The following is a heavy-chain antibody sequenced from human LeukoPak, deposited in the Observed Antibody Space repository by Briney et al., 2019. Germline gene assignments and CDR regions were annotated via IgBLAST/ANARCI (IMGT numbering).Heavy chain of an antibody. CDR1: GFTFSSYS. D-gene: IGHD6-13*01. CDR3: ARNTIAAAGNGGYYYYYMDV. J-gene: IGHJ6*03. Sequence: GGSLRLSCEASGFTFSSYSMNWVRQAPGKGLEWVSSISSSSSYIHYADSVKGRFTISRDNAKNSLYVQMNSLRAEDTAVYYCARNTIAAAGNGGYYYYYMDVWGKGTTVTVSS. V-gene: IGHV3-21*01. CDR2: ISSSSSYI.